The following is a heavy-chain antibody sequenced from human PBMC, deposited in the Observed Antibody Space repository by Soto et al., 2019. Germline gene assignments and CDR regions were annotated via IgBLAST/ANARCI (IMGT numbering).Heavy chain of an antibody. CDR3: AKVTSSFIAVAGTADY. J-gene: IGHJ4*02. V-gene: IGHV3-23*01. CDR1: GFTISSYA. Sequence: EVQLLESGGGLVQPGGSQRLSCAASGFTISSYAMSWVRQAPGKGLEWVSAISGSGGSTYYADSVKGRFTISRDNSENTLYLQMNSLRAEDTAVYYCAKVTSSFIAVAGTADYWGQGTLVTVSS. CDR2: ISGSGGST. D-gene: IGHD6-19*01.